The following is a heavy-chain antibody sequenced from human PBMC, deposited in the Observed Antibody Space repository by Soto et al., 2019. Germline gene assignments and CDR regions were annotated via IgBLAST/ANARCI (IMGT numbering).Heavy chain of an antibody. Sequence: AETLSLTCTVSGGSISSYYWSWIRQPAGKGLEWIGRIYTSGSTNYNPSLKSRVTMSVDTSKNQFSLKLSSVTAADTAVYYCARYHYDSVALWGMDVWGQGTTVTVSS. D-gene: IGHD3-16*01. CDR1: GGSISSYY. V-gene: IGHV4-4*07. CDR3: ARYHYDSVALWGMDV. CDR2: IYTSGST. J-gene: IGHJ6*02.